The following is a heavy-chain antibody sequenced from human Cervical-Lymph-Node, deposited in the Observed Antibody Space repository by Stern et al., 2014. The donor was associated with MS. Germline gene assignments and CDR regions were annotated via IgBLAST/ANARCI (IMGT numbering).Heavy chain of an antibody. V-gene: IGHV1-46*01. CDR2: INPIGGRT. CDR3: ARVGSGSGSHY. J-gene: IGHJ4*02. D-gene: IGHD3-10*01. Sequence: MQLVESGAEVKKPGASVTVSCTASGYTFSRYYVHWVRQAPGQGLEWMGIINPIGGRTNYTQRFQGRVTMTRDTSTSTVYMEMSSLRSEDTAVYYCARVGSGSGSHYWGQGTLVTVSS. CDR1: GYTFSRYY.